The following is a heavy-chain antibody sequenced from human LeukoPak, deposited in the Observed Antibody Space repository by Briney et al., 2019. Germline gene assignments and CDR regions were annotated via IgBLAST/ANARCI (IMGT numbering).Heavy chain of an antibody. D-gene: IGHD3-9*01. CDR1: GFTFDDYG. CDR2: INWNGGST. V-gene: IGHV3-20*04. CDR3: ERTYYDILTGYPPRGYFDY. Sequence: GGSLRLSCAASGFTFDDYGMSWVRQAPGKGLEWVSGINWNGGSTGYADSVKGRFTISRDNAKNSLYLQMNSLRAEDTALYYCERTYYDILTGYPPRGYFDYWGQGTLVTVSS. J-gene: IGHJ4*02.